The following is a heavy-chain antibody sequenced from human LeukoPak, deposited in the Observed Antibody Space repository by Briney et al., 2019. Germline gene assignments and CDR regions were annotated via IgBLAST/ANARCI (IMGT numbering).Heavy chain of an antibody. D-gene: IGHD3/OR15-3a*01. CDR2: INPNSGDT. CDR1: GGTFSSYA. Sequence: SVKVSCKASGGTFSSYAISWVRQAPGQGLEWMGWINPNSGDTNYAQKFQGRVTMTRDTSISTAYMELSRLRSDDTAVYYCARTLSDSGLSYWGQGTLVTVSS. CDR3: ARTLSDSGLSY. V-gene: IGHV1-2*02. J-gene: IGHJ4*02.